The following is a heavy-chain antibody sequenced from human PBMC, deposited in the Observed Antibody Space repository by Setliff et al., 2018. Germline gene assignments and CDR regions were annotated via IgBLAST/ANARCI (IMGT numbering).Heavy chain of an antibody. J-gene: IGHJ4*02. Sequence: ASVKVSCKASGGTFSSYAISWVRQAPGQGLEWMGIINPSGGSTSYAQKFQGRVTMTRDTSTSTVYMELSSLRSEDTAVYYCARSPTSPMVRGETQLDYWGQGTLVTVSS. D-gene: IGHD3-10*01. CDR3: ARSPTSPMVRGETQLDY. CDR2: INPSGGST. V-gene: IGHV1-46*01. CDR1: GGTFSSYA.